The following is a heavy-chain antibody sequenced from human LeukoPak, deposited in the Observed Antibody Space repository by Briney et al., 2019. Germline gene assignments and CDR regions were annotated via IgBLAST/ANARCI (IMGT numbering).Heavy chain of an antibody. CDR3: ARDLIPYCSGGSCYLGGGFDY. J-gene: IGHJ4*02. D-gene: IGHD2-15*01. Sequence: PGGSLRLSCAASGFTFSSYAMHWVRQAPGKGLEWVAVISYDGSYKYYADSVKGRFTISRDNSKNTLYLQMNSLRAEDTAVYYCARDLIPYCSGGSCYLGGGFDYWGQGTLVTVSS. V-gene: IGHV3-30-3*01. CDR1: GFTFSSYA. CDR2: ISYDGSYK.